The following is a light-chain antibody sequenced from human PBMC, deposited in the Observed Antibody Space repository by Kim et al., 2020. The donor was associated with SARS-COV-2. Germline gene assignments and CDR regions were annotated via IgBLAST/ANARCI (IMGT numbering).Light chain of an antibody. V-gene: IGKV3-15*01. CDR1: QSVSSN. CDR3: QQYSNWPGT. CDR2: GAS. J-gene: IGKJ1*01. Sequence: VSPGERATLSCRASQSVSSNLAWDQQKPGQAPRLLMYGASTRATGTSPRFSGSGSGTEFTLTISSLQSEDFAVYYCQQYSNWPGTFGQGTKVDIK.